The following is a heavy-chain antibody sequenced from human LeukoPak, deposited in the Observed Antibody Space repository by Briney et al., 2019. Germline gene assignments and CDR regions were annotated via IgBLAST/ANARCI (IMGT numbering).Heavy chain of an antibody. CDR1: GFTFRSYA. D-gene: IGHD3-16*01. Sequence: GGSLRLSCAASGFTFRSYAMHWVRQAPGKGLEWVSTISSSGSSTYYADSVKGRFTTSRDNSKNAVYLLMNSLRAEDTAVYYCAKDGPASWGYFDYWGQGTPVTVSS. V-gene: IGHV3-23*01. CDR2: ISSSGSST. CDR3: AKDGPASWGYFDY. J-gene: IGHJ4*02.